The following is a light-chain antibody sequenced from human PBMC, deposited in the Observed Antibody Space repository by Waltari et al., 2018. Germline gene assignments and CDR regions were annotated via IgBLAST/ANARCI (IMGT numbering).Light chain of an antibody. Sequence: IVLTQSPDTLPWSPRERATLSCRASQSVTSTSLAWYQQKPGQAPRLLIYVTSTRATGFPDRFSGSGSGTDFTLTISRLEPEDSAVYHCQQYDGSAVTFGGGTKVEIK. J-gene: IGKJ4*01. CDR3: QQYDGSAVT. V-gene: IGKV3-20*01. CDR2: VTS. CDR1: QSVTSTS.